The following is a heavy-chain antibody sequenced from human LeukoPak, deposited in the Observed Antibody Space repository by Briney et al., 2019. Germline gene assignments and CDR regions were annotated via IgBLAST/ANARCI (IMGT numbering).Heavy chain of an antibody. V-gene: IGHV3-7*01. CDR3: ARGYCSGGSCYTLWFDP. J-gene: IGHJ5*02. D-gene: IGHD2-15*01. CDR1: GFTFSSYW. Sequence: GGSLRLSCAASGFTFSSYWMSWVRQAPGKGLEWVANIKQDGSEKYYVDSVKGRFTISRDNAKNSLYLQMNSLRAEDTAVYYCARGYCSGGSCYTLWFDPWGQGTLVTVSS. CDR2: IKQDGSEK.